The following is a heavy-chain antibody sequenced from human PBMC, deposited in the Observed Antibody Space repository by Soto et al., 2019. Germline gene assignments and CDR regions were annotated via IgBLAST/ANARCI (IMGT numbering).Heavy chain of an antibody. Sequence: PSETLSLTCTVSGGSVSSGDYYWNWIRQSPGKGLEWIGHIYYSGSTNYNPSLKSRVTISLDTSKNQPSLNLSSVTAADTAVYYCARDYFGSGTYIRFDYWGQGTPVTVSS. CDR2: IYYSGST. D-gene: IGHD3-10*01. CDR3: ARDYFGSGTYIRFDY. CDR1: GGSVSSGDYY. J-gene: IGHJ4*02. V-gene: IGHV4-61*08.